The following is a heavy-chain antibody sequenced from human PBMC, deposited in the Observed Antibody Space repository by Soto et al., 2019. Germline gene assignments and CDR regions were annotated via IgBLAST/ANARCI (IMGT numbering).Heavy chain of an antibody. D-gene: IGHD3-10*01. J-gene: IGHJ6*02. Sequence: GGSMRLSCAASGFTFSSYGMHLVRQAPGKGLEWVAVISYDGSNKYYADSVKGRFTISRDNSKNTLYLQMNSLRAEDTAVYYCAKPIRAMVRGVIIINYYYYGMDVWGQGTTVTVSS. CDR2: ISYDGSNK. V-gene: IGHV3-30*18. CDR1: GFTFSSYG. CDR3: AKPIRAMVRGVIIINYYYYGMDV.